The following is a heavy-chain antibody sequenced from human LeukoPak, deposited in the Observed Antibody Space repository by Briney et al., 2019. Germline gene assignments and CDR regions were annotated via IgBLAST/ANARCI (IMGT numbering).Heavy chain of an antibody. CDR3: AAYRGAHHKTFDY. CDR2: ISGSSSYI. J-gene: IGHJ4*02. CDR1: GFTFSSYN. D-gene: IGHD1-26*01. V-gene: IGHV3-21*01. Sequence: GGSLRLSCAGSGFTFSSYNMNWVRQAPGKGLEWVSSISGSSSYIYYADSVKGRFTISRGNAKNSLYLQMNSLRAEDTAVYYCAAYRGAHHKTFDYWGRGTLVTVSS.